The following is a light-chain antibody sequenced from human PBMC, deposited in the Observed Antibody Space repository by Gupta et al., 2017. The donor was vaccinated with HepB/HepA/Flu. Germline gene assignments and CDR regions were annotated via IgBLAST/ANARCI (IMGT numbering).Light chain of an antibody. J-gene: IGKJ4*01. Sequence: EIVMTQYSATLSVSPGERATLSCRASQSVSDNLAWYQQKLGPAPRLLIYGISTRATGIPARFSGRGSGTEFTLTISSLQSEDFAVYYCQQYNSWPLTFGGGTKVETK. CDR3: QQYNSWPLT. V-gene: IGKV3-15*01. CDR2: GIS. CDR1: QSVSDN.